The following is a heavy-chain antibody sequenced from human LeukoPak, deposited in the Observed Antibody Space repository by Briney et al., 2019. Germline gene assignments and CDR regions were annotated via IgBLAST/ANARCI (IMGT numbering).Heavy chain of an antibody. D-gene: IGHD5-18*01. CDR1: GFTFSSYW. J-gene: IGHJ4*02. CDR2: INSYGSST. V-gene: IGHV3-74*01. Sequence: GGSLRLSCAASGFTFSSYWMHWVRQAPGKGLVWVSRINSYGSSTSYADSVKGRFTISRDNAKNTLYLQMNSLRAEDTAVYYCAREGMDTAMVTFFYWGQGTLVTVSS. CDR3: AREGMDTAMVTFFY.